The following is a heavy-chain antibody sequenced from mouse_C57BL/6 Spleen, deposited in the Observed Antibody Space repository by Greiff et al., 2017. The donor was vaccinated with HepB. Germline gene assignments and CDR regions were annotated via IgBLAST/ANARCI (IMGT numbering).Heavy chain of an antibody. D-gene: IGHD2-3*01. V-gene: IGHV5-4*01. Sequence: EVKLQESGGGLVKPGGSLKLSCAASGFTFSSYAMSWVRQTPEKRLEWVATISDGGSYTYYPDNVKGRFTISRDNAKNNLYLQMSHLKSEDTAMYYCARDRDGYYEPFDVWGTGTTVTVSS. J-gene: IGHJ1*03. CDR3: ARDRDGYYEPFDV. CDR1: GFTFSSYA. CDR2: ISDGGSYT.